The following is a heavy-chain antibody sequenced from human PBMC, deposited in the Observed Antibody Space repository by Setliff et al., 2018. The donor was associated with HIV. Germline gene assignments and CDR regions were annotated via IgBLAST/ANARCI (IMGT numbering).Heavy chain of an antibody. Sequence: KPSETLSLTCTVSGDSISDYYWSWIRQSPGKGLEWIGYVYYTGTTSLSPSVKTRVSMSVDTSKKHFSMRLTSVTSADTAIYYCARADYESGSYFFDYWGQGTLVTVSS. V-gene: IGHV4-59*01. CDR2: VYYTGTT. D-gene: IGHD3-22*01. J-gene: IGHJ4*02. CDR3: ARADYESGSYFFDY. CDR1: GDSISDYY.